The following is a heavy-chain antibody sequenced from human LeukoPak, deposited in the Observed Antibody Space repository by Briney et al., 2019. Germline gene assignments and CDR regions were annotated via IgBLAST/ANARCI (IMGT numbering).Heavy chain of an antibody. V-gene: IGHV3-48*03. CDR3: ARDELGVSGSGVYYYYGMDV. CDR2: ISSSGSTI. CDR1: GFTFSSYE. J-gene: IGHJ6*02. D-gene: IGHD3-10*01. Sequence: GGSLRLSCAASGFTFSSYEMNWVRQAPGKGLEWVSYISSSGSTIYYADSVKGRLTISRDNAKNSLYLQMNSLRAEDTAVYYCARDELGVSGSGVYYYYGMDVWGQGTTVTVSS.